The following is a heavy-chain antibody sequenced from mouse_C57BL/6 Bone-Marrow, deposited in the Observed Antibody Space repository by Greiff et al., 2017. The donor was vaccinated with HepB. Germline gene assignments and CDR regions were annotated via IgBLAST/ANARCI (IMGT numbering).Heavy chain of an antibody. Sequence: EVQLVESGPELVKPGASVKISCKASGYSFTGYYMNWVKQSPEKSLEWIGEINPSTGGTTYNQKFKAKATLTVDKSSSTAYMQLKSLTSEDSAVYYCARSSIYYYGSSLWGQGTSVTVSS. CDR2: INPSTGGT. CDR3: ARSSIYYYGSSL. D-gene: IGHD1-1*01. CDR1: GYSFTGYY. V-gene: IGHV1-42*01. J-gene: IGHJ4*01.